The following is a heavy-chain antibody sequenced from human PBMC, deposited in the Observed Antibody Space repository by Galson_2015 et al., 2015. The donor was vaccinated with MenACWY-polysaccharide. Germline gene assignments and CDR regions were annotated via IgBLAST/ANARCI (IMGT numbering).Heavy chain of an antibody. CDR2: IYWDGGR. CDR3: VHSVDGIWNRRTLQPGIGIDV. Sequence: PALEKPTQTLTLTCTFSGFSLSTRGAGVAWLRQSPEKALEWLALIYWDGGRRYSPSLVTRPTITKDTSQNRAVLTMAHSGPVDSGTYYCVHSVDGIWNRRTLQPGIGIDVWGQGTTVTVSS. V-gene: IGHV2-5*02. J-gene: IGHJ6*02. D-gene: IGHD1/OR15-1a*01. CDR1: GFSLSTRGAG.